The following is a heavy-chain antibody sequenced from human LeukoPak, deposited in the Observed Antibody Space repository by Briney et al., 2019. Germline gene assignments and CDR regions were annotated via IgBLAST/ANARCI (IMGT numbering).Heavy chain of an antibody. CDR2: INPNSGGT. V-gene: IGHV1-2*02. J-gene: IGHJ4*02. D-gene: IGHD1-26*01. CDR3: ARGVGAYPYYFDY. Sequence: ASVKVSCKASGYTFTGYYMHWVRQAPGQGLEWMGWINPNSGGTNYAQKFQGRVTMTRDTSISTAYMELSRLRSDDTAVYYCARGVGAYPYYFDYWGQGTLVTVSS. CDR1: GYTFTGYY.